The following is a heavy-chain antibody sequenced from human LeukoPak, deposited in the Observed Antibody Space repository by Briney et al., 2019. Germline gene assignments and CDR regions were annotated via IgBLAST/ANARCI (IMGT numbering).Heavy chain of an antibody. D-gene: IGHD2-15*01. J-gene: IGHJ6*02. CDR1: GFIFSSFW. Sequence: PGGSLRLSCAASGFIFSSFWMSWVRRAPGKGLGWVGNIRQDGSKKYYVDSVKGRFTISRDNSKNTLYLQMNSLRAEDTAVYYCAKDFGCSGGSCYPSYGMDVWGQGTTVTVSS. CDR2: IRQDGSKK. V-gene: IGHV3-7*01. CDR3: AKDFGCSGGSCYPSYGMDV.